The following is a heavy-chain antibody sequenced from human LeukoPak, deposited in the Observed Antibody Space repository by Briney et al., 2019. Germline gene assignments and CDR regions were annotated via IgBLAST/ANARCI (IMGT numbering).Heavy chain of an antibody. J-gene: IGHJ4*02. CDR1: GGSISSGLYS. V-gene: IGHV4-30-2*01. CDR2: IYHTGST. D-gene: IGHD3-22*01. Sequence: SETLSLTCDVSGGSISSGLYSWSWIRQPLGKGLEWIGYIYHTGSTYYNPSLKSRVTISVDTSKNQFSLRLSSVTAADTAVYYCARSYPDYYDSSGYYYWGQGTLVTVSS. CDR3: ARSYPDYYDSSGYYY.